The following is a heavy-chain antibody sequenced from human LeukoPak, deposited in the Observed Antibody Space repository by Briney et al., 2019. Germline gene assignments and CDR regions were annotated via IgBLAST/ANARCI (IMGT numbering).Heavy chain of an antibody. CDR1: GFIFSSYS. J-gene: IGHJ6*02. Sequence: GRSLRLSCAASGFIFSSYSMSWVRQAPGKGLEWVSVITGSGGNTYYADSVKGRFTISKDNSKNTVYLQMSSLRVDDTAVYYCAKAASSSWPSYYYGMDVWGQGTTVIVSS. V-gene: IGHV3-23*01. CDR2: ITGSGGNT. D-gene: IGHD6-13*01. CDR3: AKAASSSWPSYYYGMDV.